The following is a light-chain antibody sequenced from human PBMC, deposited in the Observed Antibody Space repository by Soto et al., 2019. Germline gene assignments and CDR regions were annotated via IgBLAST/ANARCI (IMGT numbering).Light chain of an antibody. V-gene: IGKV3-20*01. CDR1: QSVSSY. CDR2: DAS. J-gene: IGKJ1*01. CDR3: QQYGSSPRT. Sequence: EVVLTHSPVTLSLSPGEGSTLSVRASQSVSSYLAWYQQKPGQAPRLLIYDASNRATGIPARFSGSGSGTDFTLTISRLEPEDFAVYYCQQYGSSPRTFGQGTKVDI.